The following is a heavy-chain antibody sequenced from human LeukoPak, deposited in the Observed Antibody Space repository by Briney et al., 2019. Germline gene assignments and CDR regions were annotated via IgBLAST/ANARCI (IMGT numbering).Heavy chain of an antibody. Sequence: GESLKISCKGSGYSFTTYWIGWVRQMPGKGLEWMGIIYPGDSDTRYSPSFQGQVTISADKSIYTAYLQWSSLKASDTAMYYCARRFFDRDRSAFDIWGQGTMVTVSS. CDR1: GYSFTTYW. D-gene: IGHD3-9*01. CDR2: IYPGDSDT. CDR3: ARRFFDRDRSAFDI. J-gene: IGHJ3*02. V-gene: IGHV5-51*01.